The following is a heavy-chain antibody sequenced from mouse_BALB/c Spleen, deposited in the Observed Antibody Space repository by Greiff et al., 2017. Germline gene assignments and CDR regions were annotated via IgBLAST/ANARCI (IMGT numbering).Heavy chain of an antibody. CDR1: GYNFTSYW. CDR2: IYPGSGST. CDR3: ARTTMISYYAMDY. J-gene: IGHJ4*01. V-gene: IGHV1-55*01. D-gene: IGHD2-4*01. Sequence: VQLQQPGAELVKPGTSVKLSCKASGYNFTSYWINWVKLRPGQGLEWIGDIYPGSGSTNYNEKFKSKATLTVDTSSSTAYMQLSSLASEDSALYYCARTTMISYYAMDYWGQGTSVTVSS.